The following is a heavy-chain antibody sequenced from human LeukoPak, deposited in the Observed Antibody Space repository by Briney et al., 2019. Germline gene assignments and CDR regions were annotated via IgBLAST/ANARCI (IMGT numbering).Heavy chain of an antibody. CDR2: ISYDGSNK. J-gene: IGHJ4*02. D-gene: IGHD3-10*01. CDR1: GFTFSSYA. CDR3: ARDRGYYGSGSTPGFDY. Sequence: PGRSLRLSCAASGFTFSSYAMHWVRQAPGKGLEWVAVISYDGSNKYYADSVKGRFTNSRDNSKNTLYLQMNSLRAEDTAVYYCARDRGYYGSGSTPGFDYWGQGTLVTVSS. V-gene: IGHV3-30*04.